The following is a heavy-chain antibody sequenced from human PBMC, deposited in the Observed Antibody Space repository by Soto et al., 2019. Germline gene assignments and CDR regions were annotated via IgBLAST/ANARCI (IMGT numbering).Heavy chain of an antibody. CDR2: ISGRGDHK. CDR1: PVTMNTFAA. J-gene: IGHJ6*02. D-gene: IGHD3-10*01. Sequence: EMQLLESGGGLGQPGGSLRLSCVSSPVTMNTFAAMTWVRQAPDSVLEWVSTISGRGDHKFYADSVKGRFTIPRDNSKNRVYLQLDGLRVEATAVYYCAKDRAIENQKPNGMDVWGQGTTVTV. V-gene: IGHV3-23*01. CDR3: AKDRAIENQKPNGMDV.